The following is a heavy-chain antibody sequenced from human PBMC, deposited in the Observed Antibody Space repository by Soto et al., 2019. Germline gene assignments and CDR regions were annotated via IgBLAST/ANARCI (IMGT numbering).Heavy chain of an antibody. CDR3: AKANGTRFGEVYYFDY. CDR1: GFTFDDYT. J-gene: IGHJ4*02. V-gene: IGHV3-43*01. Sequence: GGSLRLSCAASGFTFDDYTMHWVRQAPGKGLEWVSLISWDGGSTYYADSVKGRFTISRDNSKNSLYLQMNSLRTEDTALYYCAKANGTRFGEVYYFDYWGQGTLVTVSS. D-gene: IGHD3-10*01. CDR2: ISWDGGST.